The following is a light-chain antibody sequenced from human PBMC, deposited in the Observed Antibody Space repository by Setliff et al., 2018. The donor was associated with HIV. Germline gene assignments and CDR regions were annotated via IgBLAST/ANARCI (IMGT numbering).Light chain of an antibody. J-gene: IGLJ1*01. CDR3: QVWDSSSDHPAV. CDR2: YNS. CDR1: NFGSTS. Sequence: SYELTQPPSVSVAPGKTARITCGGNNFGSTSVHWYQQKPGQAPVLVIHYNSGRPSGIPERFSGPKSGNAATLAISRVEAGDEADDYCQVWDSSSDHPAVFGTGTKVTVL. V-gene: IGLV3-21*04.